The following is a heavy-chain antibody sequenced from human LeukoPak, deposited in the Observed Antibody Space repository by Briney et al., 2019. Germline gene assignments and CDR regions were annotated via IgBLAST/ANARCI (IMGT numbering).Heavy chain of an antibody. CDR2: IPYDGLNR. CDR3: AKGPTPPSSRGWIDP. J-gene: IGHJ5*02. CDR1: GFTFSSYA. V-gene: IGHV3-30*04. Sequence: GRSLRLSCAASGFTFSSYAMHWVRQAPGKGLEWVTFIPYDGLNRIYADSVEGRFTVSRDNSKNTVYLQMNSLRPEDTAVYYCAKGPTPPSSRGWIDPWGQGTLVTVSS. D-gene: IGHD6-13*01.